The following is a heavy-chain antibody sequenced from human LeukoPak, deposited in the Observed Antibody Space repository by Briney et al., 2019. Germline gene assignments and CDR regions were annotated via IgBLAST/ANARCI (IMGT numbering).Heavy chain of an antibody. CDR3: AKGDGFDSSGFQAYFDY. Sequence: GGSLRLSCAASGFTFSSYAMTWVRQAPGRGLEWVAVLSYDGSNKFYADSVKGRFTISRDNSKNTLYLQMNSLRAEDTAMYYSAKGDGFDSSGFQAYFDYWGQGTLVTVSS. CDR1: GFTFSSYA. V-gene: IGHV3-30*18. D-gene: IGHD3-22*01. CDR2: LSYDGSNK. J-gene: IGHJ4*02.